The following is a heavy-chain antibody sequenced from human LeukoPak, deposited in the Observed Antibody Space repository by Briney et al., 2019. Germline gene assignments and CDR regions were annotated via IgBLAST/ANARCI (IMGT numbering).Heavy chain of an antibody. CDR1: GFTFSSYW. CDR2: IKQDGSEK. J-gene: IGHJ4*02. D-gene: IGHD1-26*01. Sequence: PGGSLRLSCAASGFTFSSYWMSWVRQAQGKGLEWVANIKQDGSEKYYVDSVKGRFTISRDNAKNSLYLQMNSLRAEDTAVYYCARDGSVGATGIWGQGTLVTVSS. CDR3: ARDGSVGATGI. V-gene: IGHV3-7*01.